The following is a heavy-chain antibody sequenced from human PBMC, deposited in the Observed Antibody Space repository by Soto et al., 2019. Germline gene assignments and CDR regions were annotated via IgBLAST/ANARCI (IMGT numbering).Heavy chain of an antibody. J-gene: IGHJ4*02. V-gene: IGHV4-28*01. CDR2: IYYSGTT. Sequence: ETLSLTCAVSGYSISSSNWWGWIRQPPGKGLEWIGYIYYSGTTYYNPSLKSRVTMSVDTSKNQFSLKLTSVTAVDTAVYYCARREIQGPIDXWGQGTLVTVSS. CDR3: ARREIQGPIDX. D-gene: IGHD1-26*01. CDR1: GYSISSSNW.